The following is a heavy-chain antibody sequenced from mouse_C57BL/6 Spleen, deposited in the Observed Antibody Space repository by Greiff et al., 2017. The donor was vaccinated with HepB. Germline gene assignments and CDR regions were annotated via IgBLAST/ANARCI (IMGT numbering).Heavy chain of an antibody. J-gene: IGHJ3*01. CDR1: GYSFTGYY. D-gene: IGHD2-4*01. Sequence: VQLQQSGPELVKPGASVKISCKASGYSFTGYYMNWVKQSPEKSLEWIGEINPSTGGTTYNQKFKAKATLTVDKSSSTAYMQLKSLTSEDSAVYYCARDNDYPSAYWGQGTLVTVSA. CDR3: ARDNDYPSAY. V-gene: IGHV1-42*01. CDR2: INPSTGGT.